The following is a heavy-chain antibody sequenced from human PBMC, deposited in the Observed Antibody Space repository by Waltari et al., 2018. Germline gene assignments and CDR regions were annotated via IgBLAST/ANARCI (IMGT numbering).Heavy chain of an antibody. J-gene: IGHJ3*02. Sequence: QVQLQESGPGLVKPSETLSLTCAVSGYSISSGYYWGWIRQPPGKGLEWIGSIYHSGSTYYNPSLKSRVTISVDTSKNQFSLKLSSVTAADTAVYYCARQDGGSYYAAFDIWGQGTMVTVSS. CDR2: IYHSGST. CDR1: GYSISSGYY. CDR3: ARQDGGSYYAAFDI. D-gene: IGHD1-26*01. V-gene: IGHV4-38-2*01.